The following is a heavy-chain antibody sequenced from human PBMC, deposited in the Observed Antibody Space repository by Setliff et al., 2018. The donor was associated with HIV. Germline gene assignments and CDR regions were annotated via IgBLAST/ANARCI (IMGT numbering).Heavy chain of an antibody. V-gene: IGHV5-51*01. D-gene: IGHD3-3*01. CDR1: GYSFTSYW. J-gene: IGHJ5*02. CDR2: IYPGDSDT. Sequence: GESLKISCKGSGYSFTSYWIGWVRQMPGKGLEWMGIIYPGDSDTRYSPSLQGQVTISVDKSTSTAYLQWSSLKASDSAIYYCARHFGISYRSPFDPWGQGTLVTVSS. CDR3: ARHFGISYRSPFDP.